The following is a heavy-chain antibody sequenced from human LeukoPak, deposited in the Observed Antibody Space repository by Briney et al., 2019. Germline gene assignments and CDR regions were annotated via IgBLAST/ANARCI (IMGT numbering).Heavy chain of an antibody. CDR2: IWYDGSNK. CDR3: ARDSTYYYDSGSSGPHYFDN. J-gene: IGHJ4*02. V-gene: IGHV3-33*01. Sequence: GGSLRLSCAASGFTFSTYGMYWVRQAPGKGLEWVAVIWYDGSNKYYADSVKGRFTISRDNSKNTLYLQLNSLRAEGTAVYYCARDSTYYYDSGSSGPHYFDNWGQGTLVTVSS. CDR1: GFTFSTYG. D-gene: IGHD3-10*01.